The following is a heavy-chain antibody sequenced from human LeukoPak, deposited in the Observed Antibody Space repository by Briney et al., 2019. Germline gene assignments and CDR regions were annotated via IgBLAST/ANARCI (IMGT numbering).Heavy chain of an antibody. CDR2: ISGSGTIT. Sequence: GGSLRLSCAASGLTFSNYYMSWVRQAPGKGLEWVSAISGSGTITYYADSVKGRFTISRDNSMNTLYLQMNSLRAEDTAVYYCAREVGSSRAFDIWGQGTMVTVSS. J-gene: IGHJ3*02. CDR3: AREVGSSRAFDI. CDR1: GLTFSNYY. D-gene: IGHD2-15*01. V-gene: IGHV3-23*01.